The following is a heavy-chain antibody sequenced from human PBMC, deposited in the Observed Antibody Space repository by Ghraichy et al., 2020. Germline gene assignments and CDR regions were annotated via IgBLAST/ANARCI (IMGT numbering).Heavy chain of an antibody. CDR1: GFIFSSYW. J-gene: IGHJ4*02. Sequence: GESLNISCAASGFIFSSYWMHWVRQVPGKGLVWVSRINSDGSSTTYADSVKGRFTISRDNAKNTLYLQMNSLRVEDTAVYYCVRDGDYGADYWGQGTLVTVSS. CDR2: INSDGSST. D-gene: IGHD4-17*01. CDR3: VRDGDYGADY. V-gene: IGHV3-74*01.